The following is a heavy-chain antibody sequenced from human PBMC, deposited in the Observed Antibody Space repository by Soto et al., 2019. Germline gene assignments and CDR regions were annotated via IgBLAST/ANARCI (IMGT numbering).Heavy chain of an antibody. CDR3: ARDRSSLGYCSGGSCYRGEGHWFDP. J-gene: IGHJ5*02. V-gene: IGHV1-69*13. CDR1: GGTFSSYA. CDR2: IIPIFGTA. Sequence: ASVKVSCKASGGTFSSYAISWVRQAPGQGLEWMGGIIPIFGTANYAQKFQGRVTITADESTSTAYMELSSLRSEDTAVYYCARDRSSLGYCSGGSCYRGEGHWFDPWGQGTLVTVSS. D-gene: IGHD2-15*01.